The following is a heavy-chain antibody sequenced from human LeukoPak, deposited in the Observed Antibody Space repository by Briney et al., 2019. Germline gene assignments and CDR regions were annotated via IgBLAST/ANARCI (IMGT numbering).Heavy chain of an antibody. CDR2: ISYDGSTK. CDR1: GFTFGSYA. D-gene: IGHD3-22*01. Sequence: GGSLRLSCAASGFTFGSYAMHWVRQAPGKGLGWVAVISYDGSTKYYADSVKGRFTISRDNSKKTQYLQMNSLRAEDTAVYYCARDRYYDSSGSWGYFDYWGQGTLVTVSS. J-gene: IGHJ4*02. V-gene: IGHV3-30-3*01. CDR3: ARDRYYDSSGSWGYFDY.